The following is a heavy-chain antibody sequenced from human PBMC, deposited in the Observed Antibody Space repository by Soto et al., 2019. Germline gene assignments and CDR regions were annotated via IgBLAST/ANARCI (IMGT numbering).Heavy chain of an antibody. CDR2: ISAYNGNT. CDR1: GYTFTSYG. CDR3: ARGSRGDFWSGYRKPTNWFDP. V-gene: IGHV1-18*01. D-gene: IGHD3-3*01. Sequence: ASVKVSCKASGYTFTSYGISWVRQAPGQGLEWMGWISAYNGNTNYAQKLQGRVTMTTDTSTSTAYMELRSLRSDDTAVYYCARGSRGDFWSGYRKPTNWFDPWGQGTLVTVSS. J-gene: IGHJ5*02.